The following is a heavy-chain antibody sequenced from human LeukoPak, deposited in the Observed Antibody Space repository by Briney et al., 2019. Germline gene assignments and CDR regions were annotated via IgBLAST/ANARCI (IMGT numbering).Heavy chain of an antibody. CDR3: ARDWTGYYSGYYFDY. CDR2: ISAYNGNT. D-gene: IGHD3/OR15-3a*01. CDR1: GYTFTSYG. V-gene: IGHV1-18*04. J-gene: IGHJ4*01. Sequence: ASVKVSCKASGYTFTSYGISWVRQAPGQGLEWMGWISAYNGNTNYAQKLQGRVTMTTDTSTSTAYMELRSLRSDDTAVYYCARDWTGYYSGYYFDYWGQEPWSPSPQ.